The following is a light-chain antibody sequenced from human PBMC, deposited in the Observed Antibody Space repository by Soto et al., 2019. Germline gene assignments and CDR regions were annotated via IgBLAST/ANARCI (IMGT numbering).Light chain of an antibody. CDR1: QSISNS. J-gene: IGKJ1*01. V-gene: IGKV1-39*01. Sequence: DIQMTQSPSSLSASVGDRVTITCRASQSISNSLNWYQQKPGKAPKLLIYAASSLQSGVPSRFSGSGSGTDFTLTITILQPEDFATYYCQQSYSAPRTFGQGTKVEIK. CDR2: AAS. CDR3: QQSYSAPRT.